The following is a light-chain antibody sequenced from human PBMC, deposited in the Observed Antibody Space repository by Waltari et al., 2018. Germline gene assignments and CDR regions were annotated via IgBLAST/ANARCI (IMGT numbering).Light chain of an antibody. J-gene: IGKJ1*01. Sequence: EIHMTQSPSSVFASVGTRVSISCRASQDISTSLAWYQQKSGKAPSLLIYHSSTLQSGVPSRFSGAGTGTDFTLTINNLHPEDFATYFCQQGDTSPPTFGPGTKVELK. CDR2: HSS. V-gene: IGKV1-12*01. CDR1: QDISTS. CDR3: QQGDTSPPT.